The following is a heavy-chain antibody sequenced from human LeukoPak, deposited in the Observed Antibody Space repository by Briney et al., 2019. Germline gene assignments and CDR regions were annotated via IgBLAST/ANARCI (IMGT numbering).Heavy chain of an antibody. V-gene: IGHV3-23*01. CDR3: AKSWHIVVVTTHAFDI. CDR1: GFTFSNYW. J-gene: IGHJ3*02. CDR2: ISGSAVIS. D-gene: IGHD2-21*02. Sequence: GGSLRLSCAASGFTFSNYWMHWVRQAPGKGLEWVSAISGSAVISFYADSVKGRFTISRDNSKNTLYLQMNSLRAEDTAVYYCAKSWHIVVVTTHAFDIWGQGTMVTVSS.